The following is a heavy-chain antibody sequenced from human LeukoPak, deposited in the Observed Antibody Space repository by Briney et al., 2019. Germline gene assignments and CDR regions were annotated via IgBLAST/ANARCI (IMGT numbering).Heavy chain of an antibody. Sequence: ASVKVSCKASGYTFTGYYMHWVRQAPGQGLEWMGWINPNSGGTNYTQKFQGRVTMTRDTSISTAYMELSRLRSDDTAVYYCAFSSYYLQGNYYYMDVWGKGTTVTVSS. J-gene: IGHJ6*03. CDR1: GYTFTGYY. CDR2: INPNSGGT. D-gene: IGHD1-26*01. V-gene: IGHV1-2*02. CDR3: AFSSYYLQGNYYYMDV.